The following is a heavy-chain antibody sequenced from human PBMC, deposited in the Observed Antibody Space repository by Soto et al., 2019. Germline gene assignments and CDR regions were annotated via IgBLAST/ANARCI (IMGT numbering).Heavy chain of an antibody. Sequence: EVQLVESGGGLVKPGGSLRLSCAASGFTFSTYSMNWVRQAPGKGLEWVSSISSSGSYIYYADSVKGRFTISRDNAKNSLYLQMNSLRAEDTAVYYCARYDSSGYYWSYYYYGMDLWGQGTTVTVSS. D-gene: IGHD3-22*01. V-gene: IGHV3-21*01. CDR3: ARYDSSGYYWSYYYYGMDL. CDR1: GFTFSTYS. J-gene: IGHJ6*02. CDR2: ISSSGSYI.